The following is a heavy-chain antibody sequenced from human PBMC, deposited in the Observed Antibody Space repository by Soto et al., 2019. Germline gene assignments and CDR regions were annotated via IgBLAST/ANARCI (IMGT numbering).Heavy chain of an antibody. Sequence: GESLKLYCKGSGYSFTSYWISWVRQMPGKGLEWMGRIDPSESYTTYSPSFQGHVTISTDRSISTAYLQWSSLKASDTAMYYCGGHTLPNSSTCYFGGDSWGQGLLVTVSS. V-gene: IGHV5-10-1*01. CDR3: GGHTLPNSSTCYFGGDS. D-gene: IGHD6-6*01. CDR2: IDPSESYT. CDR1: GYSFTSYW. J-gene: IGHJ4*02.